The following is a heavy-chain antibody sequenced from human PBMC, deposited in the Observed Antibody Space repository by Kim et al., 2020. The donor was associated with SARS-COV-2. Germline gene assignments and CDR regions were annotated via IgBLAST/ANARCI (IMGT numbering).Heavy chain of an antibody. CDR1: GSTFISYY. CDR2: INPSGDSI. D-gene: IGHD6-13*01. V-gene: IGHV1-46*01. Sequence: ASVKVSCKASGSTFISYYIHWVRQAPGQGLEWMGIINPSGDSISFAQKFQGRVTMTRDTSTSTVYMELSSLRSEDTAVYYCARRNKNPLAAAVDYWGQGT. J-gene: IGHJ4*02. CDR3: ARRNKNPLAAAVDY.